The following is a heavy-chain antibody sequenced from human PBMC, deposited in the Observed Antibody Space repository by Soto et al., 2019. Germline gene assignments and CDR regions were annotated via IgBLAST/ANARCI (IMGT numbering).Heavy chain of an antibody. D-gene: IGHD2-15*01. CDR1: GSTFSTYT. CDR2: ISFYEGNK. V-gene: IGHV3-30-3*01. J-gene: IGHJ4*02. Sequence: QVQLVESGGGVVQPGRSLRLSCATSGSTFSTYTMHWVRQAPGKGLEWVAVISFYEGNKYYAASVKGRFTISRDDSKNTLYLQMHSLRAEDTAVYYCARENTVGYCSGGSCYYFDYWGQGTLVTVSS. CDR3: ARENTVGYCSGGSCYYFDY.